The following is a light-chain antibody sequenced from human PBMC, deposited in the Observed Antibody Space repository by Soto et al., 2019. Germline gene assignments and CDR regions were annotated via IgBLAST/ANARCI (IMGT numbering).Light chain of an antibody. V-gene: IGKV2-28*01. CDR3: MLALQPPLT. CDR2: LGS. Sequence: DIVMTQSPLSLPVTPGEPASISCRSSQSLLHSNGHSCLDWYLRKPGQSPQLLNHLGSIRASGVHDRFSVSGSGTDFTLKISRVVTEDVGTYYCMLALQPPLTFGGGTKVEI. J-gene: IGKJ4*01. CDR1: QSLLHSNGHSC.